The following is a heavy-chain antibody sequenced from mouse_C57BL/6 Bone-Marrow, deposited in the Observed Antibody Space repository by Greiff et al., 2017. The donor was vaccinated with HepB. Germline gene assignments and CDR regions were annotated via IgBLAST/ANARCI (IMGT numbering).Heavy chain of an antibody. Sequence: VQVVESGPGLAQPSQTLSLTCSVTGYSITSDYWNWIRNFPGNKLEYMGYISYSGSTYYNPSLKSRISITRDTSKNQYYLQLNAVTTEDTATYYCARYPVYYGSSYWYFDVWGTGTTVTVSS. CDR3: ARYPVYYGSSYWYFDV. D-gene: IGHD1-1*01. J-gene: IGHJ1*03. CDR2: ISYSGST. CDR1: GYSITSDY. V-gene: IGHV3-8*01.